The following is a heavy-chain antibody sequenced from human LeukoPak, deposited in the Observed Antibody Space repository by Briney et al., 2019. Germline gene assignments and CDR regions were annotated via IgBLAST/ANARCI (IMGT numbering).Heavy chain of an antibody. J-gene: IGHJ6*02. D-gene: IGHD3-22*01. CDR1: GFTFDDYA. Sequence: GGSLRLSCAASGFTFDDYAMHWVRQAPGKGLEWVSGITWNRDNIGYGDSVKGRFTISRDNVKNVLYLQMTSLRPEDTALYYCTKDLSSAITSALVLDVWGQGTTVIVSS. V-gene: IGHV3-9*01. CDR3: TKDLSSAITSALVLDV. CDR2: ITWNRDNI.